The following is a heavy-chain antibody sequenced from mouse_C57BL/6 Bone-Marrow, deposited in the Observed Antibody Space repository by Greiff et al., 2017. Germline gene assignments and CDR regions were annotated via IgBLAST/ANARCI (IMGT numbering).Heavy chain of an antibody. CDR3: ARPLDY. Sequence: EVKLVESGGDLVKPGGSLKLSCAASGFTFSSYGMSWVRQTPDKRLEWVATISSGGSYTYYPDSVKGRFTISRDNAKNTLYLQRSSLKSEDTAMYYCARPLDYWGQGTTLTVSS. CDR1: GFTFSSYG. V-gene: IGHV5-6*01. J-gene: IGHJ2*01. CDR2: ISSGGSYT.